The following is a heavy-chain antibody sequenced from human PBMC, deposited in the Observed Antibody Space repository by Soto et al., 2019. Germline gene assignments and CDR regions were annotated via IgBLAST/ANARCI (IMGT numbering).Heavy chain of an antibody. D-gene: IGHD4-4*01. CDR2: ISSSSSYI. CDR3: ARDVGTTVTQFDY. Sequence: GGSLRLSCAASGFTFSSYSMNWVRQAPGKGLEWVSSISSSSSYIYYADSVKGRFTISRDNAKNSLYLQMNSLRAEDTAVYYCARDVGTTVTQFDYWGQGTLVTVSS. CDR1: GFTFSSYS. J-gene: IGHJ4*02. V-gene: IGHV3-21*01.